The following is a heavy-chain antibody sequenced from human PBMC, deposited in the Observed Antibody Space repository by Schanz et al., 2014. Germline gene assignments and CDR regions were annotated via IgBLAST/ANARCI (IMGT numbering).Heavy chain of an antibody. V-gene: IGHV3-66*04. Sequence: FTFSDHYMAWVRQAPGQGLEWVSTIYASGATYYADSVKRSFTISRDISKNTLHLLGISRREEDKWIFYSARHGNPYRPWNYFCMDWSWG. CDR2: IYASGAT. CDR1: FTFSDHY. CDR3: ARHGNPYRPWNYFCMDWS. J-gene: IGHJ5*01. D-gene: IGHD3-3*01.